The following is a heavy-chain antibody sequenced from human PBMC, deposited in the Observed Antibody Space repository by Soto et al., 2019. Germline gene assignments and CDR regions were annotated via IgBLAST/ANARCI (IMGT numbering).Heavy chain of an antibody. CDR3: AKGRSSGWWYFDY. V-gene: IGHV3-23*01. D-gene: IGHD6-19*01. CDR1: AFTFSSYA. Sequence: EVQLLESGGGLVQPGGSQRLSCAASAFTFSSYAMGWVRQAPGKGLEWVSAISGSVSTTYYADSVKGRFTISRDNSKNTLYLQMNSLRAEDTAVYYCAKGRSSGWWYFDYWGQGTLVTVSS. J-gene: IGHJ4*02. CDR2: ISGSVSTT.